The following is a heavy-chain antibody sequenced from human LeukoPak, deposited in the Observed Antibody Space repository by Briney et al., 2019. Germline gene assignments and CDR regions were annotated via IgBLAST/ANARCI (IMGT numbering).Heavy chain of an antibody. J-gene: IGHJ3*02. CDR1: GGSISSGDYY. V-gene: IGHV4-30-4*01. CDR2: VYYSGST. CDR3: ARGAFYDYVWGSYREDAFDI. Sequence: SETLSLTCTVSGGSISSGDYYWSWIRQPPGKGLEWIGYVYYSGSTYYNPSLKSRVTISVDTSKNQFSLKLSSVTAADTAVYYCARGAFYDYVWGSYREDAFDIWGQGTMVTVSS. D-gene: IGHD3-16*02.